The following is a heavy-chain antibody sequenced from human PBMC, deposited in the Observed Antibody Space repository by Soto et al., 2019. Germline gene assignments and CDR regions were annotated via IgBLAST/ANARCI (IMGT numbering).Heavy chain of an antibody. V-gene: IGHV4-59*08. D-gene: IGHD1-26*01. Sequence: SETLSLTCTVSGGSISSYYWSWIRQPPGKGLEWIGYIYYSGSTNYNPSLKSRVTISVDTSKNQFSLKLSSVTAADTAVYYCARQEGGYFDYWGQGTLVTVSS. CDR3: ARQEGGYFDY. J-gene: IGHJ4*02. CDR1: GGSISSYY. CDR2: IYYSGST.